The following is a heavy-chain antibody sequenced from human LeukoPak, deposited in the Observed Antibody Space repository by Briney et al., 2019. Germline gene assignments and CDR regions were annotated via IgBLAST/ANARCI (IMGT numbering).Heavy chain of an antibody. CDR3: AKARESIYNWNYGFDY. J-gene: IGHJ4*02. CDR1: GFTFSSYS. Sequence: PGGSLRLSCAASGFTFSSYSMNWVRQAPGKGLEWVSYISSSSSTIYYADSVKGRFTISRDNAKDSLYLQMNSLRAEDTAVYYCAKARESIYNWNYGFDYWGQGTLVTVSS. V-gene: IGHV3-48*01. CDR2: ISSSSSTI. D-gene: IGHD1-7*01.